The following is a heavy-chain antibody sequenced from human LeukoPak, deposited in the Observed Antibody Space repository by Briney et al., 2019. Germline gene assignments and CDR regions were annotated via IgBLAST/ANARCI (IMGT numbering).Heavy chain of an antibody. J-gene: IGHJ4*02. V-gene: IGHV3-64*01. CDR2: ISSNGGST. Sequence: GGSLRLSCAASGFTFSSYAMHWVRQAPGKGLEYVSAISSNGGSTYYANSVKGRFTISRDNSKNTLYLQMGSLRAEDMAVYYCAREGIAAAFDYWGQGTLVTVSS. D-gene: IGHD6-13*01. CDR3: AREGIAAAFDY. CDR1: GFTFSSYA.